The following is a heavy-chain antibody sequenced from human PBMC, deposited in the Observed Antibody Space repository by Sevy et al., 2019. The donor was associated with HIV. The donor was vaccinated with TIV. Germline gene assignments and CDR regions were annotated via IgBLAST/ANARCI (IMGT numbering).Heavy chain of an antibody. CDR1: GYTFTSYA. V-gene: IGHV1-3*01. J-gene: IGHJ4*02. D-gene: IGHD6-19*01. CDR2: INAGNGNT. Sequence: ASVKVSCKASGYTFTSYAMHWVRQAPGQRLEWMGWINAGNGNTKYSQKFQGRVTITRDTSASTAYMELSSLRSEDTAVDYCARAGQQWLVPTFDYWGQGTLVTVSS. CDR3: ARAGQQWLVPTFDY.